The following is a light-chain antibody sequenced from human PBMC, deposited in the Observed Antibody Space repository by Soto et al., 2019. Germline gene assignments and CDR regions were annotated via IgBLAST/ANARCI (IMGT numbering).Light chain of an antibody. CDR3: TVWDDSLRGRL. Sequence: QSVLTQPPSASGTPGQRVTIYYSGSISNIESNYVYWHQQLPGTAPRLLIYRNNQPPSGVPDRFSGSKPGTSASLAISAHRSEHEANYYCTVWDDSLRGRLFGGGTKVTV. CDR2: RNN. J-gene: IGLJ2*01. CDR1: ISNIESNY. V-gene: IGLV1-47*01.